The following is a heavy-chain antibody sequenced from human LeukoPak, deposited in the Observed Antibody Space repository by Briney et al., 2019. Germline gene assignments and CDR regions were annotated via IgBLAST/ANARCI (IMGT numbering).Heavy chain of an antibody. V-gene: IGHV1-69*05. D-gene: IGHD3-10*01. CDR1: GGTFNSYA. CDR2: IIPMFAPA. Sequence: ASVKVSCKASGGTFNSYAITWVRQAPGQGLEWMGGIIPMFAPARYAQNFQGRVTITTDESTSTAYMELSSLKSEDTAVYYCARGAHSGSYSSWFHPWGQGTLVTVSS. CDR3: ARGAHSGSYSSWFHP. J-gene: IGHJ5*02.